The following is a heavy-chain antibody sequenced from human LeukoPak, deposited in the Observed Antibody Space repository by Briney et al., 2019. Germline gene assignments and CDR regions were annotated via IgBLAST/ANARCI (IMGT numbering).Heavy chain of an antibody. D-gene: IGHD3-16*01. V-gene: IGHV3-53*01. CDR3: ATDWGFDS. CDR1: GFSVKSKY. J-gene: IGHJ4*02. CDR2: IFVDGKT. Sequence: GGSLRLSRVVSGFSVKSKYMSWLRQAPGKGLEWVSTIFVDGKTFYADSVKGRFTISRDNSTNTLFLQIRGLRVDDAAVYYCATDWGFDSWGRGTLVTVSS.